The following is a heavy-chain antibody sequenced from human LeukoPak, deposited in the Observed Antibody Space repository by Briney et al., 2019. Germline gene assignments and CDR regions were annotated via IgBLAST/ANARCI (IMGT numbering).Heavy chain of an antibody. V-gene: IGHV4-59*01. CDR2: IYYSGST. D-gene: IGHD3-22*01. Sequence: SETLSLTCTVSGGSISSYYWSWIRQPPGKGLEWIGYIYYSGSTNYNPSLKSRVTISVDTSKNQFSLNLSSVTAADTAVYYCARFRDSSGYYSNAFDIWGQGTMVTVSS. CDR3: ARFRDSSGYYSNAFDI. CDR1: GGSISSYY. J-gene: IGHJ3*02.